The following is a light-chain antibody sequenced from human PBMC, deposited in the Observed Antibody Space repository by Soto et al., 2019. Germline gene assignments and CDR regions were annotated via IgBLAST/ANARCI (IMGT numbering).Light chain of an antibody. V-gene: IGLV2-8*01. J-gene: IGLJ1*01. Sequence: QSALTQPPSASGSPGQSVTISCTGTSSDVGAYNYVSWYQQHPGKAPKLMISEVNKRPSGVPDRFSGSKSGNTASLTVSGLHPEDDADYYCSSYGGPNNSNYVFGTGTKVTVL. CDR1: SSDVGAYNY. CDR3: SSYGGPNNSNYV. CDR2: EVN.